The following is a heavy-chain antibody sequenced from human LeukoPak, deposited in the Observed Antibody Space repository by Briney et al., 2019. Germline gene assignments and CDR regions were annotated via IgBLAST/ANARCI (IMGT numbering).Heavy chain of an antibody. J-gene: IGHJ4*02. D-gene: IGHD5-24*01. Sequence: SETLSLTCTVSGGSISSSSYYWGWIRQAPGKGLEWIGSIYYSGSTYYNPSLKSRVTITVDTSKNQFSLKLSSVTAADTAVYYCARHAMIGDGYGWGQGTLVTVSS. CDR2: IYYSGST. V-gene: IGHV4-39*01. CDR3: ARHAMIGDGYG. CDR1: GGSISSSSYY.